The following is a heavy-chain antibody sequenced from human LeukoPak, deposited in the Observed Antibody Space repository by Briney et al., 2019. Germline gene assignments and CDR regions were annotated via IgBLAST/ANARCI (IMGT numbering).Heavy chain of an antibody. J-gene: IGHJ4*02. CDR3: ARHGSGDWFFLDY. CDR2: IYTGGTT. V-gene: IGHV4-4*07. CDR1: GGSISSYY. Sequence: SETLSLTCTVSGGSISSYYWSWIRQPAGKGLEWIGRIYTGGTTNYNPSLKSRVTISLDKSKNQFSLQLSSVTDADTAVYYCARHGSGDWFFLDYWGQGTQVTVSP. D-gene: IGHD3-9*01.